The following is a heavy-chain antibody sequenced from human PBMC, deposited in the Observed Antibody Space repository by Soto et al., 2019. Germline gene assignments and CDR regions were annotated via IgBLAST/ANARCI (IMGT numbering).Heavy chain of an antibody. CDR2: INSDGSST. CDR3: ARAGGSGVRAFDI. Sequence: EVQLVESGGGLVQPGGSLRLSCAASGFTFSSYWMHWVRQAPGKGLVWVSRINSDGSSTSYADSVKGRFTISRDNAKHTLYLQMNSLRAEDTAVYYCARAGGSGVRAFDIWGQGTMVTVSS. J-gene: IGHJ3*02. CDR1: GFTFSSYW. V-gene: IGHV3-74*01. D-gene: IGHD3-10*01.